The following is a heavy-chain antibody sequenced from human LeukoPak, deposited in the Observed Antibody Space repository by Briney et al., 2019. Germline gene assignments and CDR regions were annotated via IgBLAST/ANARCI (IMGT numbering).Heavy chain of an antibody. J-gene: IGHJ4*02. Sequence: NPSETLSLTCTVSGGSISSYYWSWIRQPPGKGLEWIGYIYYSGSTNYNPSLKSRVTISVDTSKNQFSLKLSSVTAADTAVYYCARGYSGSYYESDYFDYWGQGTLVTVSS. V-gene: IGHV4-59*01. CDR3: ARGYSGSYYESDYFDY. CDR2: IYYSGST. CDR1: GGSISSYY. D-gene: IGHD1-26*01.